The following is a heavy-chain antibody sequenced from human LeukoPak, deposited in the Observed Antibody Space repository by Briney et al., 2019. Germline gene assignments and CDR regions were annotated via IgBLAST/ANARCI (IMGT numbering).Heavy chain of an antibody. J-gene: IGHJ4*02. CDR2: ISGDGGST. CDR3: AKGRGITGTTFDFDY. V-gene: IGHV3-43*02. D-gene: IGHD1/OR15-1a*01. Sequence: GGSLRLSCAASGFTFDDYAMHWVRQAPGKGLEWVSLISGDGGSTYYADSVKGRFTISRDNSKNSLYLQMNSLRAEDTALYYCAKGRGITGTTFDFDYWGQGTLVTVSS. CDR1: GFTFDDYA.